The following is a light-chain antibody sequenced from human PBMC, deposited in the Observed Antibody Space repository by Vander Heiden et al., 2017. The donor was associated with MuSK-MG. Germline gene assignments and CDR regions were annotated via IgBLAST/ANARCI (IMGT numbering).Light chain of an antibody. CDR2: KAS. Sequence: DIKMTQPPSTLSASVGDRVTITCRASQSISSWLAWYQQKPGKAPKLLIYKASSLESAVPSRFSGSGSGTEFTLTISSLQPDHFATYYCHQYNSYAYTFGPGTKLEIK. CDR1: QSISSW. V-gene: IGKV1-5*03. J-gene: IGKJ2*01. CDR3: HQYNSYAYT.